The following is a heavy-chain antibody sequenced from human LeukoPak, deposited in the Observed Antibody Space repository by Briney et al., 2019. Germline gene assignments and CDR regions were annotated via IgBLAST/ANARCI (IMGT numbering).Heavy chain of an antibody. CDR3: ATLCRSTSCYPNSFDS. CDR2: ISYSGST. Sequence: SETLSLTCTVSGGSISSSNYYWGWIRQPPGKGLEWIGSISYSGSTYYNPSLKSRVTISVYTPKTQFSLKLRSVTAADTAVYYCATLCRSTSCYPNSFDSWRRGTLVPVSS. V-gene: IGHV4-39*01. D-gene: IGHD2-2*01. J-gene: IGHJ4*02. CDR1: GGSISSSNYY.